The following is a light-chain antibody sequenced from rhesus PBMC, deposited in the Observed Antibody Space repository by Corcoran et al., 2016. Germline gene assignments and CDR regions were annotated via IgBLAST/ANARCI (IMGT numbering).Light chain of an antibody. J-gene: IGKJ3*01. V-gene: IGKV1-25*01. CDR2: KAS. Sequence: DIQMTQSPSSLSVSIGDRATITCQASQVISNNLAWYQQKPGTVPKLLIYKASPLQNGVPSRFSGSGSGTVFTLTISSLQPEDFVTYCFQLSYGTPFTFGPGTKLDI. CDR1: QVISNN. CDR3: QLSYGTPFT.